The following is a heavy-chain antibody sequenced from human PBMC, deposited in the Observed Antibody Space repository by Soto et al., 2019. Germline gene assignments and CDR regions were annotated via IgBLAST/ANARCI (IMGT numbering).Heavy chain of an antibody. CDR2: IYFSGST. Sequence: PSETLSLTCTVSGGSISSGGYYWSWIRQHPGKGLEWIGNIYFSGSTYYNPSLKSRVMISVDTSKNQFSLNLSSVTAADTAVYYCASGYYDILTGRDTKYYFDYWGQGALVTVSS. J-gene: IGHJ4*02. CDR3: ASGYYDILTGRDTKYYFDY. V-gene: IGHV4-30-4*08. D-gene: IGHD3-9*01. CDR1: GGSISSGGYY.